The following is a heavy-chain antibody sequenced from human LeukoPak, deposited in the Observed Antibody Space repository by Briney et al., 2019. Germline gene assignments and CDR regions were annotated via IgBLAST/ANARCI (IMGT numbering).Heavy chain of an antibody. CDR1: GFTFSSYG. V-gene: IGHV3-30*03. D-gene: IGHD6-19*01. CDR2: ISYDGSNK. Sequence: QPGRSLRLSCAASGFTFSSYGMHWDRRAPGKGLEWVAVISYDGSNKYYADSVKGRFTISRDNSKNTLYLQMNSLRAEDTAVYYCATGSSGWYYFDYWGQGTLVTVSS. J-gene: IGHJ4*02. CDR3: ATGSSGWYYFDY.